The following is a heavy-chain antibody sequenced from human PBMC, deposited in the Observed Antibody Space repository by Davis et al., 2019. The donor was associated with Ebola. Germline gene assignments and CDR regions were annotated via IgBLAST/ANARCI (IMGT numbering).Heavy chain of an antibody. Sequence: ASVKVSCKASGYTFTSYYIHWVRHAPGQGLAWMGIINPSGGSTSYAQKFQGRVTMTRDTFTSTVYMELSSLRSEDTAVYYCAREWSPYYYDSSGLDDAFDIWGQGTMVTVSS. J-gene: IGHJ3*02. V-gene: IGHV1-46*01. D-gene: IGHD3-22*01. CDR2: INPSGGST. CDR3: AREWSPYYYDSSGLDDAFDI. CDR1: GYTFTSYY.